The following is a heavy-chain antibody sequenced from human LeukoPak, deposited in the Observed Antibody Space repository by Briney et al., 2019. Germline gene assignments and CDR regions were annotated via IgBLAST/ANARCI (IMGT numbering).Heavy chain of an antibody. Sequence: PSETLSLTCTVSGGSISSSSYYWGWIRQPPGKGLEWIGSIYYSGSTYYNPSLKSRVTISVDTSKNQFSLKLSSVTAADTAVYYCARGRIIVGATRGYFDYWGQGTLVTVSS. CDR2: IYYSGST. CDR3: ARGRIIVGATRGYFDY. V-gene: IGHV4-39*01. J-gene: IGHJ4*02. D-gene: IGHD1-26*01. CDR1: GGSISSSSYY.